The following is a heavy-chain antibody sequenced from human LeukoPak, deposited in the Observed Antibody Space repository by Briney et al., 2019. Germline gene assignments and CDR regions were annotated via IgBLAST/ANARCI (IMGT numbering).Heavy chain of an antibody. CDR3: ARVDSSWPYYFDY. Sequence: PGGSLRLSCAVSGFTVSSNYMSWVRQAPGKGLEWVSVIYSGGSTYYADSVKGRFTISRDNSKNTLYLQMNSLRAEDTAVYYCARVDSSWPYYFDYWGQGTLVTVSS. CDR2: IYSGGST. V-gene: IGHV3-53*01. D-gene: IGHD6-13*01. CDR1: GFTVSSNY. J-gene: IGHJ4*02.